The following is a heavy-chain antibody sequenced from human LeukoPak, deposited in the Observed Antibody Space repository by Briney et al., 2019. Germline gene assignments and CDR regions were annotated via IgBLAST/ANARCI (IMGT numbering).Heavy chain of an antibody. Sequence: GGSLRLSCAASGFTFSSYGMHWVRQAPGKGLEWVAVIWYDGSNKYYADSVEGRFTISRDNSKNTLYLQMNSLRAEDTAVYYCAKASLSMAFDYWGQGTLVTVSS. CDR2: IWYDGSNK. CDR1: GFTFSSYG. V-gene: IGHV3-33*06. CDR3: AKASLSMAFDY. D-gene: IGHD4/OR15-4a*01. J-gene: IGHJ4*02.